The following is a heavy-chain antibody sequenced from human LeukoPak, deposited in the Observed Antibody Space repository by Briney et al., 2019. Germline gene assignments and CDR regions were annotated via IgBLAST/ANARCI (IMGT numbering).Heavy chain of an antibody. Sequence: GGSLRLSCAASGFTFSSYSMNWVRQAPGKGLEWVSSISSSSSYIYYADSVKGRFTISRDNAKNSLYLQMNSLRAEDTAVYYCAREIFGVVRAFDYWGQGTLVTVSS. V-gene: IGHV3-21*01. J-gene: IGHJ4*02. D-gene: IGHD3-3*01. CDR1: GFTFSSYS. CDR2: ISSSSSYI. CDR3: AREIFGVVRAFDY.